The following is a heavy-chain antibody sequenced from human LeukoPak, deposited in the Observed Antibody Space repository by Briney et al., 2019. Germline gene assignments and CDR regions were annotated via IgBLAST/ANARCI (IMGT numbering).Heavy chain of an antibody. Sequence: ASVKVSCKASGYTFTSYDINWVRQATGQGLEWMGWMNPNSGNTGYAQKFQGRVTMTRNTSISTAYMELSSLRSEDTAVYYCARGLRGTGRNYYYYMDFWGKGTTVTVSS. D-gene: IGHD1-1*01. V-gene: IGHV1-8*01. CDR2: MNPNSGNT. J-gene: IGHJ6*03. CDR1: GYTFTSYD. CDR3: ARGLRGTGRNYYYYMDF.